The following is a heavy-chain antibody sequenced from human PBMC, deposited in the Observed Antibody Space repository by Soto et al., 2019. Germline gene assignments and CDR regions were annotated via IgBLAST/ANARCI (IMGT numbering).Heavy chain of an antibody. CDR3: AIIDRATNHAGFDS. Sequence: PXESLKIYCKGSGDSFTNSWIGWVRQMPGKGLEWMGIIYPGDSDTKYSPSFRGQVTISADKSIRTAYLQWSSLKASDTAMYYCAIIDRATNHAGFDSWGQGTLVTVSS. V-gene: IGHV5-51*01. J-gene: IGHJ4*02. CDR2: IYPGDSDT. D-gene: IGHD2-8*01. CDR1: GDSFTNSW.